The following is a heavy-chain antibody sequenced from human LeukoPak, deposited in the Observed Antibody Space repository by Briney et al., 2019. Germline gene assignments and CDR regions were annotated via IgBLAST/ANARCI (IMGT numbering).Heavy chain of an antibody. J-gene: IGHJ6*02. CDR2: LIPSRGTP. CDR1: GYTFTGFY. Sequence: ASVKVSCKASGYTFTGFYIHWVRQAPGQGLEWMAKLIPSRGTPSHAQKFQGRVTVTSDTSTSTVHMELSSLRSEDTAVYYCARVLSYYGDYDYYYYGMDVWGQGTTVTVSS. CDR3: ARVLSYYGDYDYYYYGMDV. D-gene: IGHD4-17*01. V-gene: IGHV1-46*01.